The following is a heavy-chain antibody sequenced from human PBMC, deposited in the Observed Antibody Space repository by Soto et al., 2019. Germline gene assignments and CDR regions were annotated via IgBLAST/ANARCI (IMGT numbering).Heavy chain of an antibody. D-gene: IGHD3-10*01. CDR3: ASGSFNYYGSGSYGYMDV. CDR2: IYYSGST. V-gene: IGHV4-39*01. CDR1: GGSISSSSYY. J-gene: IGHJ6*03. Sequence: SETLSLTCTVSGGSISSSSYYWGRIRQPPGKGLEWIGSIYYSGSTYHNPSLKSLVTISVDTSKNQLSMKLSSVTAADTAVYYCASGSFNYYGSGSYGYMDVWGKGTTVTVSS.